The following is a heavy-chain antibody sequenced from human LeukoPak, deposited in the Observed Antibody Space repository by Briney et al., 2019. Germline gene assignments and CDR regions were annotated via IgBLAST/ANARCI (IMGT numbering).Heavy chain of an antibody. CDR3: ATAAYDSNGFTANHDY. D-gene: IGHD3-22*01. V-gene: IGHV3-53*01. CDR1: GFIVSNNY. Sequence: GGSLRLSCAASGFIVSNNYMSWVRQAPGKGLEWVSVLYSDGTTYYADSVKGRFTISRDSSKNTLYLQMNNLRAEDTAVYYCATAAYDSNGFTANHDYWGQGTLVTVSS. CDR2: LYSDGTT. J-gene: IGHJ4*02.